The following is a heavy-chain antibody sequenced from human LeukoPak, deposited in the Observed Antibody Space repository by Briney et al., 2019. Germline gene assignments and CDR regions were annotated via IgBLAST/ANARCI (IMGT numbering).Heavy chain of an antibody. CDR1: GFTVSTNC. CDR2: IYSGGTT. J-gene: IGHJ4*02. V-gene: IGHV3-53*04. D-gene: IGHD5-24*01. CDR3: ARVETGMAYYFDI. Sequence: GGSLRLSCAASGFTVSTNCMTWVRQAPGKGLEWVSTIYSGGTTYYADSVMGRFTISRHNSRNTLYLQMNSLRAEDTAVYYCARVETGMAYYFDIWGQGTLVTVSS.